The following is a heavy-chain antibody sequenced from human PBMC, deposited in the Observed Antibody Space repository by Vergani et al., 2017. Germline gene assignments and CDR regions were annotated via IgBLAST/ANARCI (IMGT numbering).Heavy chain of an antibody. Sequence: QVQLVQSGSEVRKPGASVKVSCPVSGYSLTELTIHWVRPAPGKGLEWMGGFDPEHGEVTFAHHIQGRVTMTEDRSTDTAYMELSSLRPEDTALYYCAIVTDYDDSSGYYLDYWGQGTLVTVSS. J-gene: IGHJ4*02. CDR3: AIVTDYDDSSGYYLDY. CDR2: FDPEHGEV. V-gene: IGHV1-24*01. CDR1: GYSLTELT. D-gene: IGHD3-22*01.